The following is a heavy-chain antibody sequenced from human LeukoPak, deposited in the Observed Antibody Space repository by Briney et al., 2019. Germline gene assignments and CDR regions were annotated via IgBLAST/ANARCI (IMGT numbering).Heavy chain of an antibody. CDR2: ISGSGGST. CDR1: GFTFSSYA. V-gene: IGHV3-23*01. J-gene: IGHJ5*02. CDR3: AKEITIFGLANWFDP. Sequence: GGSLRLSCAASGFTFSSYAMSWVRQAPGKGLEWVSAISGSGGSTYYADSVKGRFTISRDSSKNTLYLQMNSLRAEDTAVYYCAKEITIFGLANWFDPWGQGTLVTVSS. D-gene: IGHD3-3*01.